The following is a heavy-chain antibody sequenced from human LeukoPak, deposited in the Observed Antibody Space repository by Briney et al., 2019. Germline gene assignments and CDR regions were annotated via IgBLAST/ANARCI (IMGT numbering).Heavy chain of an antibody. D-gene: IGHD6-19*01. CDR1: FYTFTSHY. CDR2: INPTGGTT. V-gene: IGHV1-46*01. J-gene: IGHJ4*02. CDR3: AGSSPAVAGTSPSFGVAY. Sequence: SKASFYTFTSHYMHRVRQAPGQKLELKEIINPTGGTTSYTQKLLPRSTINRDKSTSTVHLKQCSLRSEDTAVYYCAGSSPAVAGTSPSFGVAYWGEGTLVTVSS.